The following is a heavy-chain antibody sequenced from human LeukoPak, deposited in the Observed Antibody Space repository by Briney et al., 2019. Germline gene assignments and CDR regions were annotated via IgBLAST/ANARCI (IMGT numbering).Heavy chain of an antibody. D-gene: IGHD1-26*01. Sequence: GGSLRLSCAASKFTFSNAWMSWVRQAPGKGLEWLSRIKNMTHGGTTDYAAPVKGRFTISRDDSKNTLYLQMNSLKTEDTAVYYCIFRYSGTYYFDYWGQGTLVTVSS. J-gene: IGHJ4*02. CDR2: IKNMTHGGTT. CDR1: KFTFSNAW. CDR3: IFRYSGTYYFDY. V-gene: IGHV3-15*01.